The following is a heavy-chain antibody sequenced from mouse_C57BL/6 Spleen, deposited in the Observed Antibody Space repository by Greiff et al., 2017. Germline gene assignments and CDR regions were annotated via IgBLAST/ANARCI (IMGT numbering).Heavy chain of an antibody. Sequence: QVQLQQPGAELVRPGSSVKLSCKASGYTFTSYWMHWVKQRPIQGLEWIGNIDPSDSETHYNQKFKDKATLTVDKSSSTAYMQLSSLTSEDSAVYYCARNGWLHAMDYWGQGTSVTVSS. V-gene: IGHV1-52*01. CDR1: GYTFTSYW. J-gene: IGHJ4*01. CDR2: IDPSDSET. D-gene: IGHD2-3*01. CDR3: ARNGWLHAMDY.